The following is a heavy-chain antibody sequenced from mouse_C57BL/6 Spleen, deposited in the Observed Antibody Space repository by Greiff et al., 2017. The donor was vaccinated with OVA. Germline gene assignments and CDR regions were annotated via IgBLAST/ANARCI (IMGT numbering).Heavy chain of an antibody. CDR3: ARYRGITTVVATDWYFDV. CDR1: GYSITSDY. Sequence: VQLKESGPGLAKPSQTLSLTCSVTGYSITSDYWNWIRKFPGNKLEYMGYISYSGSTYYNPSLKSRISITRDTSKNQYYLQLNSVTTEDTATYYCARYRGITTVVATDWYFDVWGTGTTVTVSS. J-gene: IGHJ1*03. D-gene: IGHD1-1*01. CDR2: ISYSGST. V-gene: IGHV3-8*01.